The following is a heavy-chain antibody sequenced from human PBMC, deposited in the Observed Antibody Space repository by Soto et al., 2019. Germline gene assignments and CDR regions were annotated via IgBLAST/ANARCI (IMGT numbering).Heavy chain of an antibody. CDR2: ITGTGGDT. V-gene: IGHV3-23*01. J-gene: IGHJ6*02. CDR1: GFPLSTYG. CDR3: ARIRGYWYGLDV. Sequence: EVQLLESGGGLVQPGGSLGLSCAASGFPLSTYGMSWVRQAPGKGLEWVSSITGTGGDTYYADSVKGRFTSSRDNSNNMLYLQMNSLRVEDTAVYYCARIRGYWYGLDVWGQGTTITVSS.